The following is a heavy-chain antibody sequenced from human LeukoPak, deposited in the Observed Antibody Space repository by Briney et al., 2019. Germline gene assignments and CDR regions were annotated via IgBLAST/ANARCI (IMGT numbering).Heavy chain of an antibody. Sequence: PGGSLRLSCAASGFTVSSNYMSWVRQAPGKGLECVSLIYAGGSTYYADAVKGRFTISRHNSKNTLHLQMNSLRVEDTAVYYCATAGSSELLWDYAMDVWGQGTTVTVSS. J-gene: IGHJ6*02. D-gene: IGHD3-10*01. V-gene: IGHV3-53*04. CDR1: GFTVSSNY. CDR2: IYAGGST. CDR3: ATAGSSELLWDYAMDV.